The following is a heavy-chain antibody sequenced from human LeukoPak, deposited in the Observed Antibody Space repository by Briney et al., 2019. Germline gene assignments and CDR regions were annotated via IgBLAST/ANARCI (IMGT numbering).Heavy chain of an antibody. V-gene: IGHV1-69*13. J-gene: IGHJ6*03. CDR1: GGTFSSYA. D-gene: IGHD3-3*01. CDR2: IIPIFGTA. CDR3: ARAGYDFWSGTYYYYMDV. Sequence: SVKVSCKASGGTFSSYAISWVRQAPGQGLEWMGGIIPIFGTANYAQKFQGRVTITADESTSTAYMELSSLRSEDTAVYSCARAGYDFWSGTYYYYMDVWGKGTTVTVSS.